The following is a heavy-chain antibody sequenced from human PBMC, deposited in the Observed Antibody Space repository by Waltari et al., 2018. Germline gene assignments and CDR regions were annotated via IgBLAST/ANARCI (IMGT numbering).Heavy chain of an antibody. D-gene: IGHD2-21*01. CDR2: IKDRGST. J-gene: IGHJ6*03. V-gene: IGHV4-34*01. CDR3: ARRGTGVKVRIVGYYMDV. Sequence: QVQLQQWGAGLLKPSENQSPTCAVYGGSFSGYYWSWIRQPPGKGPEWIGEIKDRGSTNYNQSLKSRVTISVATSKNQFSLKLSSVTAADTAVYYCARRGTGVKVRIVGYYMDVWGKGTTVTVSS. CDR1: GGSFSGYY.